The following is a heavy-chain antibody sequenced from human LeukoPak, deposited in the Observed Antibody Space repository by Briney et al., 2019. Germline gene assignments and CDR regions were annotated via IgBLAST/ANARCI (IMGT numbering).Heavy chain of an antibody. CDR2: IYYSGST. D-gene: IGHD1-1*01. Sequence: PSETLSLTCTVSGGSISSSSYYWGWIRQPPGKGPEWIGSIYYSGSTYYNPSLKSRVTISVDTSKNQFSLKLSSVTAADTAVYYCARLSTTPDYWGQGTLATVSS. V-gene: IGHV4-39*01. J-gene: IGHJ4*02. CDR1: GGSISSSSYY. CDR3: ARLSTTPDY.